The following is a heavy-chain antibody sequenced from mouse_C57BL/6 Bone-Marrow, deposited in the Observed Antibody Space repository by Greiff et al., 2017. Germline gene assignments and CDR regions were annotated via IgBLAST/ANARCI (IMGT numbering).Heavy chain of an antibody. CDR2: IYPRSGNP. CDR3: VIEFCGRRNY. V-gene: IGHV1-81*01. CDR1: GYTFTRYG. D-gene: IGHD1-1*01. Sequence: VQLQESGAELARPGASVKLSCKASGYTFTRYGIRWVTQRTGQGLEWIGEIYPRSGNPYYNEQFKGKATLTEDKYSSTAYMELRSLTSEGSAVYFCVIEFCGRRNYWVEGTTLTVSS. J-gene: IGHJ2*01.